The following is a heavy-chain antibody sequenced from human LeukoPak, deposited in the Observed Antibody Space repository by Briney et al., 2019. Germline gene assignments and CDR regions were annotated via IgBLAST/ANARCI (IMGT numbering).Heavy chain of an antibody. CDR2: IYPGDSDT. J-gene: IGHJ6*03. D-gene: IGHD4-23*01. CDR3: ARQGGNSFYYYYMDV. CDR1: GYSFTSYW. V-gene: IGHV5-51*01. Sequence: GESLKTSCKGSGYSFTSYWIGWVRQMPGKGLEWMGIIYPGDSDTRYSPSFQGQVTISADKSISTAYLQWSSLKASDTAMYYCARQGGNSFYYYYMDVWGKGTTVTISS.